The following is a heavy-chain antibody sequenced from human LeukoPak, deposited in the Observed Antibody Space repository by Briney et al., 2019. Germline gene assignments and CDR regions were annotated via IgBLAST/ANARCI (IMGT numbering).Heavy chain of an antibody. CDR3: ARDRGYCSGGSCYSFYMDV. V-gene: IGHV3-21*06. J-gene: IGHJ6*03. Sequence: MAGGSLRLSCEASGFTFNTYSMNWARQAPGKGLEWVSSIDSSGGYMFYADSVKGRFIISRDNAKDSLYLQMNSLRAEDTAVYYCARDRGYCSGGSCYSFYMDVWGKGTTVTVSS. CDR2: IDSSGGYM. CDR1: GFTFNTYS. D-gene: IGHD2-15*01.